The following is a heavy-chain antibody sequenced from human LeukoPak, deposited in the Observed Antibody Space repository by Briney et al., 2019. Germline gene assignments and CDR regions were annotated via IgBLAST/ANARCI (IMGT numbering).Heavy chain of an antibody. CDR1: GFTFSGYS. Sequence: GGSLRLSCEASGFTFSGYSMNWVRQAPGKGLEWLSALSGSGDRTYYADSVKGRFTISRDNSKNTLYLQMNSLRAEDTAVYSCAKDRVGALLYFDSWGQGILVTVSS. V-gene: IGHV3-23*01. D-gene: IGHD1-26*01. CDR3: AKDRVGALLYFDS. CDR2: LSGSGDRT. J-gene: IGHJ4*02.